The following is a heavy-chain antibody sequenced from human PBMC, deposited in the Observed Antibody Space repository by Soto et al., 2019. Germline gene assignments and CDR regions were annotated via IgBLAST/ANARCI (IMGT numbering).Heavy chain of an antibody. CDR3: ARGRRLDFWSGSGSRRLDP. D-gene: IGHD3-3*01. J-gene: IGHJ5*02. Sequence: ASETLSLTCAVYGGSFSGYYWSWIRQPPGKGLEWIGEINHSGSTNYNPSLKSRVTISVDTSKNQFSLKLSSVTAADTAVYYCARGRRLDFWSGSGSRRLDPWGQGTLVTVSS. CDR1: GGSFSGYY. CDR2: INHSGST. V-gene: IGHV4-34*01.